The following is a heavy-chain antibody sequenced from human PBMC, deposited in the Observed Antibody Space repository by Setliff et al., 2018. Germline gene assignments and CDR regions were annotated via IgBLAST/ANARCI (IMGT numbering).Heavy chain of an antibody. Sequence: GASVKVSCKASGGIFSTLAISWVRQAPGQGLEWMGWISGYNGNTDYAQNFQGRVTMTTDTSTSTAYMELRSLRSDDTAVYYCARVPRLEWLLPTFDSWGQGTLVTVSS. CDR2: ISGYNGNT. CDR1: GGIFSTLA. J-gene: IGHJ4*02. CDR3: ARVPRLEWLLPTFDS. V-gene: IGHV1-18*01. D-gene: IGHD3-3*01.